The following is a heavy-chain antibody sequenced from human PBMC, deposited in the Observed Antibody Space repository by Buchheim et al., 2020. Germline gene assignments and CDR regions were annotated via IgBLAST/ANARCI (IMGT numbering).Heavy chain of an antibody. V-gene: IGHV3-48*03. CDR3: VGGGVVTSRRFNDESHYMDV. CDR1: GFTFRYYE. J-gene: IGHJ6*03. Sequence: EVQLVESGGGLVQPGGSLRLSCAASGFTFRYYEMNWVRQAPGKGLEWISWISSSGATRYYADSVKGRFTISRDNAKNSHYLEMNSLRVEDTAVYYCVGGGVVTSRRFNDESHYMDVWGKGTT. D-gene: IGHD2-21*02. CDR2: ISSSGATR.